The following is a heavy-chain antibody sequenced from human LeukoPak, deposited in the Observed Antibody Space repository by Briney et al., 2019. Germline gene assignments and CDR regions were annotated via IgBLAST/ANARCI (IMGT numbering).Heavy chain of an antibody. Sequence: PSETLSLTCAVHGGFNGYHWSWIRQSPGKGLEWIGEITYNGVTNYNPSLKATISVDTSKSLFSLKLSSVTAADTAVYFCTRSGLTGMRTYPRTPSYYYGMDVWGQGTAVTVSS. CDR2: ITYNGVT. CDR1: GGFNGYH. D-gene: IGHD1/OR15-1a*01. V-gene: IGHV4-34*01. J-gene: IGHJ6*02. CDR3: TRSGLTGMRTYPRTPSYYYGMDV.